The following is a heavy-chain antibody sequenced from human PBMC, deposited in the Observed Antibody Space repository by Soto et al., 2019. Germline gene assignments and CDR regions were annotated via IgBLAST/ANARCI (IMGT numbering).Heavy chain of an antibody. Sequence: PGGSLRLSCAASGFTFSGAWFNWVRQAPGKGLEWVGRIKSKYDGGTTDYAAPVKDRFTISRDDSKNTPYLQMNSLKTEDTGVYYCTSKDIVLVPAAMSYYYYGMDVWGQGTTVTVSS. CDR3: TSKDIVLVPAAMSYYYYGMDV. J-gene: IGHJ6*02. CDR1: GFTFSGAW. D-gene: IGHD2-2*01. CDR2: IKSKYDGGTT. V-gene: IGHV3-15*07.